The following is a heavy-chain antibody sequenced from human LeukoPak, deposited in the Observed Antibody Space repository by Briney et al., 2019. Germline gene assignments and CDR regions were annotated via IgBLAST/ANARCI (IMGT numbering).Heavy chain of an antibody. CDR3: AKDHPNEKGAYYMDV. V-gene: IGHV3-30*02. D-gene: IGHD1-26*01. J-gene: IGHJ6*03. CDR2: IRYDGSNK. Sequence: GGSLRLSCAASGFTFSSYGIHWVRQAPGKGLEWVAFIRYDGSNKYYADSVKGRFTISRDNSKNTLYLQMNSLRAEDTAVYYCAKDHPNEKGAYYMDVWGKGTTVTVSS. CDR1: GFTFSSYG.